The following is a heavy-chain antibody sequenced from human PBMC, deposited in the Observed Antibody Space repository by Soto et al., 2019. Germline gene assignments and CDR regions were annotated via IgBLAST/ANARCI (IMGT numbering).Heavy chain of an antibody. CDR3: ARGHDSNDN. V-gene: IGHV4-30-2*01. J-gene: IGHJ4*02. D-gene: IGHD3-22*01. Sequence: QLQLQESGAGLVKPSQTLSLTCAVSGGSISSSDYSWSWIRQPPGKGLEWIGYIYHSGSTYYNPSLKSRVTISIDSSKNQFSLKLTSVTAADTAVYYCARGHDSNDNWGQGTLVTVSS. CDR1: GGSISSSDYS. CDR2: IYHSGST.